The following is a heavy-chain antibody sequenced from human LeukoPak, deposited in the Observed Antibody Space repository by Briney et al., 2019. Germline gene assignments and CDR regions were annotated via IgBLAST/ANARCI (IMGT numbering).Heavy chain of an antibody. D-gene: IGHD2-15*01. J-gene: IGHJ4*02. Sequence: PSETLSLTCTVSGGSISSYYWSWIRQPAGKGLEWIGRIYTSGSTNYNPSLKSRVTMSVDTSKNQFSLKLSSVTAADTAVYYCAKSPRGDVVVPPATPDYWGQGTLVTVSS. CDR3: AKSPRGDVVVPPATPDY. CDR1: GGSISSYY. CDR2: IYTSGST. V-gene: IGHV4-4*07.